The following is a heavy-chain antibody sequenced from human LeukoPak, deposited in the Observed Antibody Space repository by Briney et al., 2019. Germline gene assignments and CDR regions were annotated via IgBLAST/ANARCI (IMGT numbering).Heavy chain of an antibody. CDR1: GGTFSSYA. Sequence: ASVKVSCKASGGTFSSYAISWVRQAPGQGLEWMGGIIPIFGTANYAQKFQGRDTITADESTSTAYMELSSLRSEDTAVYYCARDLRYCSSTSCYYYFDYWGQGTLVTVSS. CDR3: ARDLRYCSSTSCYYYFDY. V-gene: IGHV1-69*13. D-gene: IGHD2-2*01. J-gene: IGHJ4*02. CDR2: IIPIFGTA.